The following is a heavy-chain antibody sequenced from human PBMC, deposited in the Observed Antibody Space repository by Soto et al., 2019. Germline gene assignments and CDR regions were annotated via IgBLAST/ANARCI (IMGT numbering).Heavy chain of an antibody. CDR3: ARDVDADFRTDFDY. CDR2: ISGNGEII. D-gene: IGHD4-17*01. Sequence: GGSLRLSSASSGFTFSYYYIRWIRRAAGKGLEWISYISGNGEIIQYAASARGRFTISRDNAENSVYLEMDRLRAEDTALYYCARDVDADFRTDFDYWGRGTLVTVSS. CDR1: GFTFSYYY. V-gene: IGHV3-11*01. J-gene: IGHJ4*02.